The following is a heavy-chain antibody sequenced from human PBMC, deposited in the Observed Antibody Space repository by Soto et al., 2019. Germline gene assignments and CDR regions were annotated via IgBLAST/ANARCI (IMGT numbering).Heavy chain of an antibody. Sequence: GGSLRHSCAASGFPFSSYAMSWVRQAPGKGLEWVSAISGSDDSTYYADSVKGRFTISRDNSKNTLYLQMNSLRAEDTAVYYCAKRSSSSTFDYWGQGTLVTVSS. CDR1: GFPFSSYA. J-gene: IGHJ4*02. D-gene: IGHD6-6*01. CDR2: ISGSDDST. CDR3: AKRSSSSTFDY. V-gene: IGHV3-23*01.